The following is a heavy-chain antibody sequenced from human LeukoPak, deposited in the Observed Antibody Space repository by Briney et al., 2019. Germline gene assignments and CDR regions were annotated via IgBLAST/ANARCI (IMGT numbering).Heavy chain of an antibody. CDR1: GYSISSGYY. V-gene: IGHV4-38-2*01. CDR3: ARATVTTFLEYNWFDP. D-gene: IGHD4-17*01. CDR2: IYHSGST. J-gene: IGHJ5*02. Sequence: SETLSLTCAVSGYSISSGYYWGWIRQPPGKGLEWIGCIYHSGSTYYNPSLKSRVTISVDTSKNQFSLKLSSVTAADTAVYYCARATVTTFLEYNWFDPWGQGTLVTVSS.